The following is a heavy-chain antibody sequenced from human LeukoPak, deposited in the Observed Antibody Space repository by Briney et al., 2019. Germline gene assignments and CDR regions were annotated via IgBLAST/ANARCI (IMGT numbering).Heavy chain of an antibody. CDR2: INSDGSST. D-gene: IGHD3-22*01. CDR1: GFTFSSYW. CDR3: ARAMRVDWYYLDY. V-gene: IGHV3-74*01. J-gene: IGHJ4*02. Sequence: PGGSLRLSCAASGFTFSSYWMHWVRQAPGKGLVWVSRINSDGSSTSYADSVKGRFTISRDNAKNTLYLQMNSLRAEDTAVYYCARAMRVDWYYLDYWGQGTLVTVSS.